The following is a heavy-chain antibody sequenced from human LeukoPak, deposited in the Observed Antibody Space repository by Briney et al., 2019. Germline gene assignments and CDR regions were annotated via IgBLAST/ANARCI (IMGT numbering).Heavy chain of an antibody. Sequence: SETLSLTCTVSGGSISSYYWSWIRQPPGKGLEWIGYIYYSGSTNYNPSLKSRVTISIDTSKNQFSLKLSSVTAADTAVYYCARVPHFGDYGWFDPWGQGTLVTVSS. D-gene: IGHD4-17*01. CDR2: IYYSGST. CDR3: ARVPHFGDYGWFDP. CDR1: GGSISSYY. J-gene: IGHJ5*02. V-gene: IGHV4-59*01.